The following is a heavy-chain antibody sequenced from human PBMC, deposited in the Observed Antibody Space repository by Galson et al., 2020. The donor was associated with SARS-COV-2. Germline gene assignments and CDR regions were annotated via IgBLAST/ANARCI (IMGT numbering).Heavy chain of an antibody. J-gene: IGHJ4*02. CDR1: GDSVSSNSAA. Sequence: ETSETLSLTCVISGDSVSSNSAARSWIRQSPSRGLEWLGRTYYRSKWDNEYALSVKSRITINPDTSKNQFSLQLNSVTPEDTAVYYCARASKYSSSWYQGLDDWGQGTLVTVTS. D-gene: IGHD6-13*01. CDR2: TYYRSKWDN. CDR3: ARASKYSSSWYQGLDD. V-gene: IGHV6-1*01.